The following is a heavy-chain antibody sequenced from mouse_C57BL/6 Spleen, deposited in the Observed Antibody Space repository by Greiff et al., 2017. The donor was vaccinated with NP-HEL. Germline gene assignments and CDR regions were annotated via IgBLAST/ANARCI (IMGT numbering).Heavy chain of an antibody. Sequence: QVQLQQSGAELARPGASVKLSCKASGYTFTSYGISWVKQSPGQGLEWIGEIYPRSGNTYYNEKFKGKATLTADKSSSPAYMELRSLTSEDSAVYFCARRYDERYFDVWGTGTTVTVSS. D-gene: IGHD2-3*01. CDR1: GYTFTSYG. CDR2: IYPRSGNT. J-gene: IGHJ1*03. V-gene: IGHV1-81*01. CDR3: ARRYDERYFDV.